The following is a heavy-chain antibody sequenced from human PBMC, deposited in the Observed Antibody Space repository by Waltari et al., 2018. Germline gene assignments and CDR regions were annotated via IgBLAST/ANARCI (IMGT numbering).Heavy chain of an antibody. CDR1: GDAMNDW. CDR3: ARDRGRGLYLDT. D-gene: IGHD2-15*01. J-gene: IGHJ4*02. Sequence: QLQLQESGPGLVKPSGTLSLICAVYGDAMNDWWSWVRQPPGKGLEWIGQVLGSGRTNYNPSFASRVTISLDTSTHQFALKMTSATAADTALYYCARDRGRGLYLDTWGQGILVTVSP. V-gene: IGHV4-4*02. CDR2: VLGSGRT.